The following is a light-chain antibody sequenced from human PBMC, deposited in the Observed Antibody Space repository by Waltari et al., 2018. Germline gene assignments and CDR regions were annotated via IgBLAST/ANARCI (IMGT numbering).Light chain of an antibody. V-gene: IGKV1-5*03. CDR1: QSIRSD. CDR3: QQYNFYSLT. Sequence: DIQMTQSPPTLSASVGDSVNITCRASQSIRSDLAWYQPKPGRAPKLLIYKAFTLESGVPSRFSGSGSGTEFTLTISSLQPDDFATYYCQQYNFYSLTFGQGTKVDI. J-gene: IGKJ1*01. CDR2: KAF.